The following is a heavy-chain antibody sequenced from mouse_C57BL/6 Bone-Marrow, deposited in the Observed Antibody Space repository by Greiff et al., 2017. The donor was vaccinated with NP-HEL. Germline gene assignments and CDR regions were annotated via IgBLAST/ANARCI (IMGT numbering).Heavy chain of an antibody. J-gene: IGHJ2*01. D-gene: IGHD1-1*01. CDR1: GYTFTSYW. CDR3: AREPHSSYFDY. V-gene: IGHV1-50*01. CDR2: IDPSDGYT. Sequence: QVQLQQSGAELVKPGASVKLSCKASGYTFTSYWMQWVKQRPGQGLEWIGEIDPSDGYTNYNPKFKGKATLTVDTSSSTAYMQLSSLTSEDSAVYSCAREPHSSYFDYWGQGTTLTVSS.